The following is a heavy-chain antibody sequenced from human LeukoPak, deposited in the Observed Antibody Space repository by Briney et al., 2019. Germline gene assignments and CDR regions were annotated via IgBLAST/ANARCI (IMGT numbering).Heavy chain of an antibody. D-gene: IGHD2-2*01. CDR1: GFTFSSYS. J-gene: IGHJ4*02. Sequence: GGSLRLSCAASGFTFSSYSMNWVRQAPGKGLEWASSISSSSSYIYYADSVKGRFTISRDNAKNSLYLQMNSLRAEDTAVYYCARDSIYGRPRADIVVVPAATAPIDYWGQGTLVTVSS. CDR3: ARDSIYGRPRADIVVVPAATAPIDY. CDR2: ISSSSSYI. V-gene: IGHV3-21*01.